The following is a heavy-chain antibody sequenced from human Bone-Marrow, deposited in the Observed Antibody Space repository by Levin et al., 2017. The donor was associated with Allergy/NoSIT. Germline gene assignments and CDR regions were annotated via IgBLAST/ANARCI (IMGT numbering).Heavy chain of an antibody. CDR3: ARGFISGCSSYSYNLDV. CDR2: IWYDVGNK. D-gene: IGHD6-19*01. J-gene: IGHJ6*01. CDR1: GFTFYTFA. Sequence: PGGSLRLSCAASGFTFYTFAMHWVRQAPGKGLEWVAVIWYDVGNKEYADSVKGRFTISRDDSKRTLHLQMDSVRAEDTAVYYCARGFISGCSSYSYNLDVWGPGTTVIVSS. V-gene: IGHV3-33*01.